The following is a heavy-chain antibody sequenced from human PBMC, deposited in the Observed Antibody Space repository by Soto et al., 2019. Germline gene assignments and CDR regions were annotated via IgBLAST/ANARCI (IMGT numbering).Heavy chain of an antibody. CDR2: ISSTTNYI. CDR3: ARESEDLTSNFDY. CDR1: GFTFTRYS. V-gene: IGHV3-21*06. Sequence: GGSLRLSCAASGFTFTRYSINWGRQAPGKGLEWVSSISSTTNYIYYGDSMKGRFTISRDNAKNSLYLEMNSLRAEDTAVYYCARESEDLTSNFDYWGQGTLVTVSS. J-gene: IGHJ4*02.